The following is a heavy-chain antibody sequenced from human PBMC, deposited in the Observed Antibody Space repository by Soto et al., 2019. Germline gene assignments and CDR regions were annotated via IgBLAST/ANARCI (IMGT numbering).Heavy chain of an antibody. V-gene: IGHV4-61*01. CDR1: GCPASTDSYN. CDR2: VHDRGTT. Sequence: XETLSLTFAVSGCPASTDSYNWSRIRQSPGKGLDWIGYVHDRGTTNYNPSLKSRVTISGDTSKNQFSLKLSSVTAADTAVYYCARADNYYYYGMDVWGQGTTVTVSS. J-gene: IGHJ6*02. CDR3: ARADNYYYYGMDV.